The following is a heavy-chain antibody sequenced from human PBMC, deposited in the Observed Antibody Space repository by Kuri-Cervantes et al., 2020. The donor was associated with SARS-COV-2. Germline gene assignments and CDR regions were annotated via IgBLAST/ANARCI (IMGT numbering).Heavy chain of an antibody. CDR3: ARDEWSSGWKLYYYGMDV. CDR2: IIPIFGTA. V-gene: IGHV1-69*13. CDR1: GYTFTSYA. J-gene: IGHJ6*02. Sequence: SVKVSCKASGYTFTSYAMHWVRQAPGQGLEWMGGIIPIFGTANYAQKFQGRVTITADESTSTAYMELNSLRAEDTAVYYCARDEWSSGWKLYYYGMDVWGQGTTVTVSS. D-gene: IGHD6-19*01.